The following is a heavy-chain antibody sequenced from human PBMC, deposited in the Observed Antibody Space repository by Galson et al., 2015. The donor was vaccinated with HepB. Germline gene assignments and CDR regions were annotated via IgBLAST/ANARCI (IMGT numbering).Heavy chain of an antibody. CDR3: AASGVGATTDLDY. D-gene: IGHD1-26*01. CDR2: IVVGSGNT. CDR1: GFTFTSSA. V-gene: IGHV1-58*02. J-gene: IGHJ4*02. Sequence: SGFTFTSSAMQWVRQARGQRLEWIGWIVVGSGNTNYAQKFQERVTITRDMSTSTAYMELSSLRSEDTAVYYCAASGVGATTDLDYWGQGTLVTVSS.